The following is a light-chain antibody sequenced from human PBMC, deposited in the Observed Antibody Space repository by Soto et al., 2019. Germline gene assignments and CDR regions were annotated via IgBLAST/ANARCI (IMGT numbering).Light chain of an antibody. CDR1: QSVSNNY. J-gene: IGKJ2*01. Sequence: EVVMTQSPGTRSLSPLEIATLSCMASQSVSNNYLAWYQQRPGQAPRLLIYGASKRATGIPDKFSGSGSGTDSTLSVNRLEPEDVAVYYCQQYGSTPYTFGQGTKVDIK. CDR3: QQYGSTPYT. CDR2: GAS. V-gene: IGKV3-20*01.